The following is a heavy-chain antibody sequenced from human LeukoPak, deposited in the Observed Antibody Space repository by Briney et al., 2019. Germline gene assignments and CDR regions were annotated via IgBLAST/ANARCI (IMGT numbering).Heavy chain of an antibody. V-gene: IGHV6-1*01. CDR2: TYYRSKWYY. J-gene: IGHJ4*02. D-gene: IGHD2-15*01. Sequence: SQTLSLTCAISGDSFSSNSVTWNWIRQSPSGGLEWLGRTYYRSKWYYDYALSVKGRSTINPDTSENQFSLQLNSVTPDDTAVYYCARDGTWRLDYWGQGILVTVSS. CDR1: GDSFSSNSVT. CDR3: ARDGTWRLDY.